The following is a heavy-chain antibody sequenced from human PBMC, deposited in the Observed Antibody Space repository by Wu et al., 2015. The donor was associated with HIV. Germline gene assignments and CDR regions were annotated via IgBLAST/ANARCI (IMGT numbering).Heavy chain of an antibody. D-gene: IGHD6-13*01. J-gene: IGHJ3*02. CDR3: ARFRGSSWDDAFDI. CDR1: GYTFTSYA. CDR2: ISAYNGNT. V-gene: IGHV1-18*01. Sequence: QVHLVQSGTEVKKPGASVKVSCKASGYTFTSYAISWVRQAPGQGLEWMGWISAYNGNTNHAQKFQGRLTMTTDTSTSTAYMDLRSLRSDDTAMYYCARFRGSSWDDAFDIWGQRDNGHRLF.